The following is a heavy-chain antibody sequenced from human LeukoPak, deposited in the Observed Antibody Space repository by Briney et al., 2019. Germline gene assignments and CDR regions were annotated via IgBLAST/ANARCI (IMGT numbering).Heavy chain of an antibody. V-gene: IGHV3-53*01. J-gene: IGHJ4*02. Sequence: GGSLRLSCAASGFTFSSYWMSWVRQAPAKGLECVSIIYSTGDTYYADSVKGRFTISRDVSKNTVYLQMNSLRAEDTAVYYCARGGRSSELVWGQGTRVTVSS. CDR1: GFTFSSYW. D-gene: IGHD6-6*01. CDR2: IYSTGDT. CDR3: ARGGRSSELV.